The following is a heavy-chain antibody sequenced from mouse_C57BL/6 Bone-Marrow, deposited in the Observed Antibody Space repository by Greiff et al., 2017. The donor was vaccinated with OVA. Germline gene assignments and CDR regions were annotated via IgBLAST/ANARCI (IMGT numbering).Heavy chain of an antibody. D-gene: IGHD2-1*01. J-gene: IGHJ2*01. CDR3: AMNYPFDY. CDR1: GYSFTGYF. Sequence: EVKLVESGPELVKPGDSVKISCKASGYSFTGYFMNWVMQSHGKSLEWIGRINPYNGDTFYNQKFKGKATLTVDKSSSTAHMELRSLTSEDSAVYYCAMNYPFDYWGQGTTLTVSS. V-gene: IGHV1-20*01. CDR2: INPYNGDT.